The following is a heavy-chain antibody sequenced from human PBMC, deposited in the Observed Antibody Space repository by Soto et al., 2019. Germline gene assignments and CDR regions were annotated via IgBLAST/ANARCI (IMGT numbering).Heavy chain of an antibody. CDR1: GGSISSGGYY. Sequence: PSETLSLTCSVSGGSISSGGYYWSWIRQHPGKGLEWIGYIYYSGSTYYNPSLKSRVTISVDTSKNQFSLKLSSVTAADTAVYYCARETHTLVVVPPNGMDVWGQGTTVTVSS. V-gene: IGHV4-31*03. CDR3: ARETHTLVVVPPNGMDV. D-gene: IGHD2-8*02. CDR2: IYYSGST. J-gene: IGHJ6*02.